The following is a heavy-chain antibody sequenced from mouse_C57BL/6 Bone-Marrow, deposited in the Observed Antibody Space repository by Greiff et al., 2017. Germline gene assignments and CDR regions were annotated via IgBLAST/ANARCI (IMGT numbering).Heavy chain of an antibody. CDR2: INPSNGGT. CDR3: ARKDYSNFYYFDY. D-gene: IGHD2-5*01. CDR1: GYTFTSYW. V-gene: IGHV1-53*01. Sequence: QVQLQQPGTELVKPGASVKLSCKASGYTFTSYWMHWVKQRPGQVLEWIGNINPSNGGTNYNEKFKSKATLTVDKSSSTAYMQLSSLTSEDSAVYYCARKDYSNFYYFDYWGQGTTLTVSS. J-gene: IGHJ2*01.